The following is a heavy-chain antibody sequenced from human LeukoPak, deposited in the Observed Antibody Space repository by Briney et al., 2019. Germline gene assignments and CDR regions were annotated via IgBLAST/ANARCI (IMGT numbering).Heavy chain of an antibody. J-gene: IGHJ6*02. Sequence: GGSLRLSCAASGFIFNNYVMSWVRQGPGKGLEWVSAISGSGGSTYYADSVKGRFTISRDNSKNTLYLQMNSLRAEDTAVYYCAKENWGADYYYYGMDVWGQGTTVTVSS. CDR3: AKENWGADYYYYGMDV. D-gene: IGHD7-27*01. CDR1: GFIFNNYV. V-gene: IGHV3-23*01. CDR2: ISGSGGST.